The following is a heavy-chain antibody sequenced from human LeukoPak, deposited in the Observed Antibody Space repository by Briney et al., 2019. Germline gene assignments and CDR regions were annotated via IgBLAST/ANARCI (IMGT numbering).Heavy chain of an antibody. J-gene: IGHJ1*01. Sequence: GGSLRLSCSTSGFTFSTYAMSWVRQAPGKGLQWVSTISAYGGSSYYADSVKGRFTISRDNSNNTLYLQMNSLRVEDTAVYYCAKDENTAMVTWITDHWGQGTLVTVSS. D-gene: IGHD5-18*01. V-gene: IGHV3-23*01. CDR3: AKDENTAMVTWITDH. CDR1: GFTFSTYA. CDR2: ISAYGGSS.